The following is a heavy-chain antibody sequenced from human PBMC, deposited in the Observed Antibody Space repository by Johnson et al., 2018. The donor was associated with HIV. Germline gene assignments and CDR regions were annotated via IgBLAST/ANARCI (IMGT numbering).Heavy chain of an antibody. D-gene: IGHD4-17*01. Sequence: VQLVESGGGVVQPGRSLRLSCAASGFNFNIYAMHWVRQAPGKGLEWVSYVSSSGSTIYYADSVKGRFTISRDNAKNSLYLQMNSLRAEDTAVYYCARDYGDDEVPDAFDIWGQGTMVTVSS. J-gene: IGHJ3*02. CDR3: ARDYGDDEVPDAFDI. V-gene: IGHV3-48*04. CDR1: GFNFNIYA. CDR2: VSSSGSTI.